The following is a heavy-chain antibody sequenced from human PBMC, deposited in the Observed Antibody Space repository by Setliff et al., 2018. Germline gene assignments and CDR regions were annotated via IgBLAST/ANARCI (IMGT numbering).Heavy chain of an antibody. CDR1: DGSLSTYY. D-gene: IGHD3-16*02. Sequence: SETLSLTCTVSDGSLSTYYWSWIRQPPGKGLEFIGYVYYSGTANYSPSLRSRLTISVDTSKNQFSLKLRSVTAADTAVYYCARGTGVYDYVWGSYRSLLSWYFDYWGQGTLVTVSS. CDR2: VYYSGTA. V-gene: IGHV4-59*01. CDR3: ARGTGVYDYVWGSYRSLLSWYFDY. J-gene: IGHJ4*02.